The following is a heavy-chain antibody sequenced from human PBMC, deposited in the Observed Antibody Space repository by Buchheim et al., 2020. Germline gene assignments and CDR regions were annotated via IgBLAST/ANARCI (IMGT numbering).Heavy chain of an antibody. J-gene: IGHJ6*02. CDR1: GFTFSSYW. CDR3: ARESDCGGDCYSVGYYYGMDV. CDR2: INSDGSST. Sequence: EVQLVESGGGLVQPGGSLRLSCAASGFTFSSYWMHWVRQAPGKGLVWVSRINSDGSSTSYADSVKGRLTISRDNAKNTLYLQMNSLRAEDTAVYYCARESDCGGDCYSVGYYYGMDVWGQGTT. D-gene: IGHD2-21*02. V-gene: IGHV3-74*01.